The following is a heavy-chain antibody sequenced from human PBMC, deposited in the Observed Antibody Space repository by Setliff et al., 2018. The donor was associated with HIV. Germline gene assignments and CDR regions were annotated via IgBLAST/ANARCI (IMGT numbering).Heavy chain of an antibody. V-gene: IGHV4-59*08. CDR2: IYFTGSS. J-gene: IGHJ4*02. D-gene: IGHD2-2*01. CDR1: GGSISTYY. Sequence: SETLSLTCTVSGGSISTYYWSWIRQPPGKGLEWIGSIYFTGSSDNNPSLKSRVTLSVDTSRNQFSLRLSSVTAADTAFYYCARHNPASVPASSPDYWGQGTLVTVSS. CDR3: ARHNPASVPASSPDY.